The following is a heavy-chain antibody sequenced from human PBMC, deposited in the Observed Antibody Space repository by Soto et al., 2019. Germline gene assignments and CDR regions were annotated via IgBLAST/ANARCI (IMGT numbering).Heavy chain of an antibody. D-gene: IGHD2-15*01. CDR1: GGSISNYYY. CDR2: IYTSGST. Sequence: QVQLQESGPGLVKPSETLSLTCTVSGGSISNYYYWSWIRQPAGKGLEWIGRIYTSGSTNYNPSLKSRVTMSVDTSKNQFSLRLRSVTAADTAVYYFAREVRGGFTGIFDQWGQGSRVTVSS. J-gene: IGHJ4*02. CDR3: AREVRGGFTGIFDQ. V-gene: IGHV4-4*07.